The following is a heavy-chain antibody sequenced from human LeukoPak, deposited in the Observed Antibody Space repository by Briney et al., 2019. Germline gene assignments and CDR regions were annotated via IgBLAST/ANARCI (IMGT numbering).Heavy chain of an antibody. J-gene: IGHJ3*02. CDR2: IRYDGRRN. Sequence: GGSLRLSCAASGFIFSRHGMHWVRPAPDKGLGWVAFIRYDGRRNYYADSVKGRFTLSRDNSKNKLYLQMNSPKAEDPAMYYLAKIFLNLGKDAFDSWVQGTMVSVSS. CDR1: GFIFSRHG. D-gene: IGHD3-16*01. V-gene: IGHV3-30*02. CDR3: AKIFLNLGKDAFDS.